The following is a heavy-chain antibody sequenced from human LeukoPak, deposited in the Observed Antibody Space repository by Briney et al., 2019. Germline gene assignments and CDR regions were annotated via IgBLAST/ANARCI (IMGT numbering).Heavy chain of an antibody. D-gene: IGHD3-16*02. J-gene: IGHJ4*02. V-gene: IGHV4-34*01. CDR1: GGSFSGYY. CDR2: INHSGIT. Sequence: PSETLSLTCNVSGGSFSGYYWTWIRQPPGKGLERIGEINHSGITNYNPSLKSRVTISLDTSKNQFSLRLTSVAAADTAVYYCARGRPPSFFDYWGQGTLVTVSS. CDR3: ARGRPPSFFDY.